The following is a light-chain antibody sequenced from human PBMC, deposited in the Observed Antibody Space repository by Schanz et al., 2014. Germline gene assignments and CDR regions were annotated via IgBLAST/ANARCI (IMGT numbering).Light chain of an antibody. V-gene: IGKV3D-15*01. CDR3: QQYNKRPPLT. CDR2: DAS. CDR1: QSVSRY. Sequence: ESVLTQSPDTLSVSPGERATLSCRASQSVSRYLAWYQQKPGQAPRLLIYDASNRATGFPARFSGSGSGTDFTLTISSLQSEDFAVYYCQQYNKRPPLTFGGGTKVEIK. J-gene: IGKJ4*01.